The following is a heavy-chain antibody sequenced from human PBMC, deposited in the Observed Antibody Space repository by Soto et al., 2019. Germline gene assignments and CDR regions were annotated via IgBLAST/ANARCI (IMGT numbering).Heavy chain of an antibody. CDR1: GDSIRPYY. CDR3: ARVTYDSFTAYLYYFDY. D-gene: IGHD3-9*01. V-gene: IGHV4-59*01. Sequence: SETLSLTCTVSGDSIRPYYWTWIRQPPWKGLEWIGYVYYSGSVNYKSSLKSRVTMSVDTSKNQFSLRLNSVTAADTAVYYCARVTYDSFTAYLYYFDYWGQGTLVTVSS. J-gene: IGHJ4*02. CDR2: VYYSGSV.